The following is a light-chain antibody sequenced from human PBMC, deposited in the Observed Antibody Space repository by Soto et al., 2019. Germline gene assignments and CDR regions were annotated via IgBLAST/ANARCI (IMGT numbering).Light chain of an antibody. CDR3: SSYTSGTSYV. CDR2: EVS. CDR1: SSDVGGYNY. J-gene: IGLJ1*01. V-gene: IGLV2-14*01. Sequence: QSVLPQPASVSGSPGQSITISCTGTSSDVGGYNYVSWYQHHPGKAPKIMVFEVSNRPSGVSNRFSGSKSGNTASLTISGLQPEDEADYYCSSYTSGTSYVFGTGTRSPS.